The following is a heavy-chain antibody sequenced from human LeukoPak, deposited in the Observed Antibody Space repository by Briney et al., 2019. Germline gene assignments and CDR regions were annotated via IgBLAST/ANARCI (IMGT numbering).Heavy chain of an antibody. Sequence: ASVTVSCTAYEVSFSDYTINWIRQPPGQGLEWMGAIIPISGTTNYAKRLQGRVTLTMDDSATTAFMEMSSLRSEDTAVYYCASRFTARQLVPADYYHMDVWGKGTTVFVSS. D-gene: IGHD6-13*01. CDR1: EVSFSDYT. CDR3: ASRFTARQLVPADYYHMDV. CDR2: IIPISGTT. V-gene: IGHV1-69*05. J-gene: IGHJ6*03.